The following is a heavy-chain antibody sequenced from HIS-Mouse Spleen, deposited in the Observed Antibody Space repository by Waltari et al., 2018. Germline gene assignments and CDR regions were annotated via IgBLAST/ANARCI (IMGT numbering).Heavy chain of an antibody. J-gene: IGHJ2*01. CDR2: IYYSGGT. D-gene: IGHD6-13*01. CDR1: GGSISSSSYY. V-gene: IGHV4-39*07. CDR3: AREIPYSSSWYDWYFDL. Sequence: QLQLQESGPGLVKPSETLSLTCTVSGGSISSSSYYWGWIRPPPGKGLEWIGGIYYSGGTYYNPSLKSRVTISVDTSKNQFARKLSSVTAADTAVYYCAREIPYSSSWYDWYFDLWGRGTLVTVSS.